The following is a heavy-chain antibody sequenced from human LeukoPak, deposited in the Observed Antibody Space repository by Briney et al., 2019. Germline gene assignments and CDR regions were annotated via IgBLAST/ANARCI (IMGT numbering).Heavy chain of an antibody. CDR1: GFTFSSYE. CDR3: ARDLRSSTSLLLGDY. Sequence: PGGSLRLSCAASGFTFSSYEMNWVRQAPGKGLEWVSYISSSGSTIYYADSVKGRFTISRDNAKNSLYLQMNSLRAEDTAVYYCARDLRSSTSLLLGDYWGQGTLVTVSS. J-gene: IGHJ4*02. V-gene: IGHV3-48*03. CDR2: ISSSGSTI. D-gene: IGHD2-2*01.